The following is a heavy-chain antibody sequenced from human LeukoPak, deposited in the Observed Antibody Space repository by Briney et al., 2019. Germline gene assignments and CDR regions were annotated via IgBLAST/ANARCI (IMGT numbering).Heavy chain of an antibody. CDR3: AKVFRSIYVAADLFDY. J-gene: IGHJ4*02. V-gene: IGHV3-23*01. Sequence: GGSLRLSCAASGFTFSIYAMSWVRQAPGKGLEWVSAISGSGGSTYYADSVKGRFTISRDNSKNTLYLQMNSLRAEDTAVYYCAKVFRSIYVAADLFDYWGQGTLVTVSS. D-gene: IGHD2-15*01. CDR1: GFTFSIYA. CDR2: ISGSGGST.